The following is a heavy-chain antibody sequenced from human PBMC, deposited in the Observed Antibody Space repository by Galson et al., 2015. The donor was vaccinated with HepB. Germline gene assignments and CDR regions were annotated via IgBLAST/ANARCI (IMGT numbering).Heavy chain of an antibody. D-gene: IGHD3-10*01. CDR3: ARGAGPVVRGWFDP. CDR2: MNSNSGNT. CDR1: GYTFTSYE. V-gene: IGHV1-8*01. J-gene: IGHJ5*02. Sequence: SVKVSCKASGYTFTSYEINWVRQATGQGLEWMGWMNSNSGNTGYAQKFQGRVTMTRNTSISTAYMVLSSLRSEDTAVYYCARGAGPVVRGWFDPWGQGTLVTVSS.